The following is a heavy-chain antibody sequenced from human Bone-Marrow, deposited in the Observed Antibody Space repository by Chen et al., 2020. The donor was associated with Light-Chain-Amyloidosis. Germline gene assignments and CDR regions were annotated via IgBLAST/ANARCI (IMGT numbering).Heavy chain of an antibody. CDR1: GYTFPNYW. CDR3: ARRRDGYNFDY. CDR2: IYPDDSDA. J-gene: IGHJ4*02. V-gene: IGHV5-51*01. Sequence: EVQLEQSGPEVKKPGESQKVSWQGSGYTFPNYWIGWVRQMPGKGLEWMGVIYPDDSDARYSPSFEGQVTISADKSITTAYLQWRSLKASDTAMYYCARRRDGYNFDYWGQGTLVTVSS. D-gene: IGHD5-12*01.